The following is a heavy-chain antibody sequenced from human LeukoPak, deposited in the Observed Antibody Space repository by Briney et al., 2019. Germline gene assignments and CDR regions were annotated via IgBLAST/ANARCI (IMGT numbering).Heavy chain of an antibody. CDR1: GVSIRSYS. J-gene: IGHJ4*02. V-gene: IGHV4-4*07. CDR3: AREEEGDYSDYFDY. CDR2: IQTSGST. Sequence: SETLSLTCSVSGVSIRSYSWSWIRQPSGKGLEWIGRIQTSGSTNYNPSLRSRVTMSVDTSKNQFSLKLSTVTAADTAVYYCAREEEGDYSDYFDYWGQGTLVTVSP. D-gene: IGHD2-15*01.